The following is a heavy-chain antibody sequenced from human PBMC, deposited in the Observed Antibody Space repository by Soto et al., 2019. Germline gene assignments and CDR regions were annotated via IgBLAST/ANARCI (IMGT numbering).Heavy chain of an antibody. CDR3: ARDKLGIGAFDI. V-gene: IGHV3-48*04. J-gene: IGHJ3*02. Sequence: GGSLRLSCAASGFTFSSYSMNWVRQAPGKGLEWVSYISSSSSTIYYADSVKGRFTISRDNAKNSLYLQMNSLRAEDTAVYYCARDKLGIGAFDIWGQATRVT. D-gene: IGHD7-27*01. CDR1: GFTFSSYS. CDR2: ISSSSSTI.